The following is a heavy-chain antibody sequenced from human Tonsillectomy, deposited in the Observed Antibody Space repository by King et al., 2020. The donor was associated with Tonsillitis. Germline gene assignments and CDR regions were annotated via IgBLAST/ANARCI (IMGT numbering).Heavy chain of an antibody. D-gene: IGHD4-23*01. CDR3: ARGLKGWMATPPANRYFGLDV. CDR1: VYTLSSYD. V-gene: IGHV1-8*01. CDR2: NLNNGNT. J-gene: IGHJ6*02. Sequence: QLVQSGAEVKKPGASVKVSCKASVYTLSSYDISWLRQATGQGLEWMGWNLNNGNTDYAPKFQGRVTMTTNISISTVYMELRGLTSNDTAVYYCARGLKGWMATPPANRYFGLDVWGRGTTVTVSS.